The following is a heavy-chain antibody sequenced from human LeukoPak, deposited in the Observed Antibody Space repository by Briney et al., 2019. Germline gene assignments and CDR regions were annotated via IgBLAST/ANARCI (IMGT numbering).Heavy chain of an antibody. CDR2: INHSGSS. D-gene: IGHD6-13*01. Sequence: SETLSLTYTVSGGSISSSSYYWGWIRQPPGKGLEWIGEINHSGSSNYNPSLKSRVTISVDTSKNQFSLKLSSVTAADTAVYYCARSGTYQHSSSYDYWGQGTLVTVSS. CDR1: GGSISSSSYY. V-gene: IGHV4-39*07. CDR3: ARSGTYQHSSSYDY. J-gene: IGHJ4*02.